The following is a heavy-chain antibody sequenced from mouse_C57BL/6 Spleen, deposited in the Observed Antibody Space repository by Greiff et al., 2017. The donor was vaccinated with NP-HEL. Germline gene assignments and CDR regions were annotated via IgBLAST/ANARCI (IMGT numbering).Heavy chain of an antibody. V-gene: IGHV3-6*01. J-gene: IGHJ3*01. CDR1: GYSITSGYY. CDR2: ISYDGSN. Sequence: VQLQQSGPGLVKPSQSLSLTCSVTGYSITSGYYWNWIRQFPGNKLEWMGYISYDGSNNYNPSFKNRISITRDTSKNQFFLKLNSVTAEDTATYYCAREGGPYWGQGTLVTVSA. CDR3: AREGGPY.